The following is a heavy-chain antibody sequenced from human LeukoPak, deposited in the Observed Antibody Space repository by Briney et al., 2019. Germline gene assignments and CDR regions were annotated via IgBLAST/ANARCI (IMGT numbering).Heavy chain of an antibody. CDR1: GFTFSSYA. V-gene: IGHV3-23*01. CDR3: ARDGIMITFGGEYYFDY. J-gene: IGHJ4*02. Sequence: GGSLRLSCAASGFTFSSYAMSWVRQAPGKGLEWVSAISGSGASTYYADSVKGRFTISRDNSKNTLYLQMNSLRAEDTAVYYCARDGIMITFGGEYYFDYWGQGTLVTVSS. D-gene: IGHD3-16*01. CDR2: ISGSGAST.